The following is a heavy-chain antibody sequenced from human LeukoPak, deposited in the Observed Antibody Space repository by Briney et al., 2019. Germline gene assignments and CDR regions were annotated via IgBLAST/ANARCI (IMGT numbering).Heavy chain of an antibody. CDR2: IYTSGST. J-gene: IGHJ4*02. CDR1: GGSISIYY. V-gene: IGHV4-4*07. D-gene: IGHD3-10*01. CDR3: ARGFYGSGSYYDY. Sequence: SETLSLTCTVSGGSISIYYWSWIRQPAGKGLEWIGRIYTSGSTNYTPSLKSRVTMSVDTSKNQVSLQLSSVTAADTAVYFCARGFYGSGSYYDYWGQGTLVTVSS.